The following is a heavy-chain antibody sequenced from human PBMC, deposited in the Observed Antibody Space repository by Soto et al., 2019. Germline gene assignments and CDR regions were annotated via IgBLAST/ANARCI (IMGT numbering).Heavy chain of an antibody. CDR1: GFTFNSYA. V-gene: IGHV3-30-3*01. CDR2: ISHDGGKK. J-gene: IGHJ4*02. Sequence: QVQLVESGGGVVQPGRSLRLSCAASGFTFNSYAMHWVRQAPGKGLVWVAVISHDGGKKNHADSVKGRFTISRDNPKNTLYLQMQSPSAEDAAPYYCGHFVGHTLGWGQGTLVTVSS. CDR3: GHFVGHTLG. D-gene: IGHD3-16*01.